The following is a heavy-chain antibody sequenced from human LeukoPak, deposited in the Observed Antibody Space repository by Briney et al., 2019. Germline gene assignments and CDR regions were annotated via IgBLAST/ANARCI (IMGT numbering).Heavy chain of an antibody. J-gene: IGHJ5*02. CDR2: IYYTGNT. V-gene: IGHV4-34*01. CDR3: ARRSGSYSSRWFDP. D-gene: IGHD1-26*01. CDR1: GGSFSGYY. Sequence: SETLSLTCAVYGGSFSGYYWSWIRQPPGKGLEWIGHIYYTGNTFYNPSLKSRVTISVDTSKDQFSLRLSSVTAADTAVYYCARRSGSYSSRWFDPWGQGTLVTVSS.